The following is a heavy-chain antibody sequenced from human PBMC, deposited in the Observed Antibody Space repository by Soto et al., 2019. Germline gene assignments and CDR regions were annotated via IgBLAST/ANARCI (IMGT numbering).Heavy chain of an antibody. CDR3: ARDNPMRMVRGGGFDP. D-gene: IGHD3-10*01. J-gene: IGHJ5*02. V-gene: IGHV1-69*01. CDR2: IIRIFGTA. Sequence: QVQLVQSGAEVKKPGSSVKVSCKASGGTFSSYAISWVRQAPGQGLEWMGGIIRIFGTANYAQKFQGRVTITADESTSSAYMELSSLRFEDTAVYYCARDNPMRMVRGGGFDPWGQGTLVTVSS. CDR1: GGTFSSYA.